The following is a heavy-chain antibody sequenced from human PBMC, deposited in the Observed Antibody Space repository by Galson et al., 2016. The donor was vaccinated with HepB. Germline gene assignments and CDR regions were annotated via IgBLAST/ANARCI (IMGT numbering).Heavy chain of an antibody. CDR3: ARAADRGFLES. D-gene: IGHD3-3*01. Sequence: SETLSLTCAVYGGSFSSYYWSWIRQPPGKGLEWIAHIYYSGSSYYNPSLKSRVSISVDRSKNQFSLKLNSVTVADTAVYYCARAADRGFLESWGQGTLVTVSS. V-gene: IGHV4-34*01. CDR2: IYYSGSS. J-gene: IGHJ5*02. CDR1: GGSFSSYY.